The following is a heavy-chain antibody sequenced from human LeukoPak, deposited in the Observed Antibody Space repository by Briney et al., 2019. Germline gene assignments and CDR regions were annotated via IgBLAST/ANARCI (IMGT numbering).Heavy chain of an antibody. CDR1: GGTFISYA. V-gene: IGHV1-69*01. Sequence: GASLKVSCKASGGTFISYAISWVRQAPGQGLEWMGGIIPIFGTANYAQKCHGRVTITADESTSTAYMELSSLRSEETAVYYCAREGGGYSYGRDYYDSSGYTFDYWGQGTLVTGAS. CDR3: AREGGGYSYGRDYYDSSGYTFDY. D-gene: IGHD3-22*01. J-gene: IGHJ4*02. CDR2: IIPIFGTA.